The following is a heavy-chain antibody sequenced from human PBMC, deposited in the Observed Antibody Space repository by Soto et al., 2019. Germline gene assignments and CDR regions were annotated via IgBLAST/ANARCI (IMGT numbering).Heavy chain of an antibody. Sequence: PGGSLRLSCAASGFTFSSYAMSWVRQAPEKGLEWVSAISGSGGSTYYADSVKGRFTISRDNSKNTLYLQMNSLRAEDTAVYYCAKDGQYYYDSSGYYGRDYWGQGTLVTVAS. CDR3: AKDGQYYYDSSGYYGRDY. CDR2: ISGSGGST. D-gene: IGHD3-22*01. CDR1: GFTFSSYA. V-gene: IGHV3-23*01. J-gene: IGHJ4*02.